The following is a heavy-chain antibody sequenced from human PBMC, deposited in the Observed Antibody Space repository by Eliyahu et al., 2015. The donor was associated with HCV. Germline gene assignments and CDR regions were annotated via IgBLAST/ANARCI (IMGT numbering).Heavy chain of an antibody. CDR2: ISSSSSTI. CDR1: GFTFSSYS. Sequence: EVQLVESGGGLVQPGGSLRLSCAASGFTFSSYSMNWVRQAPGKGLEWVSYISSSSSTIYYADSVKGRFTISRDNAKNSLYLQMNSLRAEDTAVYYCARATRRYYYYYYGMDVWGQGTTVTVSS. CDR3: ARATRRYYYYYYGMDV. V-gene: IGHV3-48*01. J-gene: IGHJ6*02.